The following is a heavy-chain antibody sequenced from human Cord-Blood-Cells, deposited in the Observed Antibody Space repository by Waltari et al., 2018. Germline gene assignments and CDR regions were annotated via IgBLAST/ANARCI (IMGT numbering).Heavy chain of an antibody. CDR3: ARDRLGYCSSTSCYYFDY. CDR2: IIPIFGTG. CDR1: GGTSSSYA. J-gene: IGHJ4*02. V-gene: IGHV1-69*01. Sequence: QVQLVQSGAEVKKPGSSVKVSCKASGGTSSSYAISWVRQAPGQGLEWMVGIIPIFGTGNYAQKFQGRVTITADEATSTAYMELGSLRSEDTAVYYCARDRLGYCSSTSCYYFDYWGQGTLVTVSS. D-gene: IGHD2-2*01.